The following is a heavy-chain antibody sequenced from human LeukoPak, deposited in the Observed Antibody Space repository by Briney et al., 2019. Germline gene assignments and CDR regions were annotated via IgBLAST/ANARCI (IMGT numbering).Heavy chain of an antibody. CDR3: ARGGLPIVWYYFDF. Sequence: ASVKVSCKASGYTFTSYFISWVRRAPGQGLEWMGWISDYNGNTNYAQKFQGRVTMTTDTSTSTAYMELRSLRSDDTAVYYCARGGLPIVWYYFDFWGQGTLVTVSS. V-gene: IGHV1-18*01. D-gene: IGHD5/OR15-5a*01. CDR1: GYTFTSYF. CDR2: ISDYNGNT. J-gene: IGHJ4*02.